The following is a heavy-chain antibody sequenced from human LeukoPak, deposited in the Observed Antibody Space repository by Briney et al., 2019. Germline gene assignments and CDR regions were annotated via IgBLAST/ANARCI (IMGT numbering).Heavy chain of an antibody. CDR3: ARVPGGWNDVGDAFDI. Sequence: SETLSLTCTVSGGSISSGGYYWSWIRQHPGKGLEWIGYIYYSGSTYYNPSLKSRVTISVDTSKNQFSLKLSSVTAADTAVYYCARVPGGWNDVGDAFDIWGQGTMVTVSS. J-gene: IGHJ3*02. CDR2: IYYSGST. CDR1: GGSISSGGYY. V-gene: IGHV4-31*03. D-gene: IGHD1-1*01.